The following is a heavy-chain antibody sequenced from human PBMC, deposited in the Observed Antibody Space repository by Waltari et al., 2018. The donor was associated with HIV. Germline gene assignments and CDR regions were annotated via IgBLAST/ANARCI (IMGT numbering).Heavy chain of an antibody. CDR2: INSDGTST. CDR3: VRQVYCSSTSCYRPDY. V-gene: IGHV3-74*01. Sequence: EVQLVESGGGLVQPGGSLRLSCAASEFTFSDYWMHWVRQAPGKGLVSGSRINSDGTSTSYADSVKGRFTISRDNVKNTLYLQMNSLRAEDTAVYYCVRQVYCSSTSCYRPDYWGQGTLVTVSS. D-gene: IGHD2-2*02. J-gene: IGHJ4*02. CDR1: EFTFSDYW.